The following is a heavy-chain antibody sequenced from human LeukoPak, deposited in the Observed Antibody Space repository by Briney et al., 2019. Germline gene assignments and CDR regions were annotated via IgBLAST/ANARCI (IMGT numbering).Heavy chain of an antibody. D-gene: IGHD3-10*01. V-gene: IGHV3-11*01. J-gene: IGHJ6*02. Sequence: GGSLRLSCAASGFTFSDYYMSWIRQAPGKGLEWVSYISSSGSTIYYADSVKGRFTISRDNAKNSLYLQVNSLRAEDTAVYYCARGNGGSGSYYIYYYYGMDVWGQGTTVTVSS. CDR1: GFTFSDYY. CDR3: ARGNGGSGSYYIYYYYGMDV. CDR2: ISSSGSTI.